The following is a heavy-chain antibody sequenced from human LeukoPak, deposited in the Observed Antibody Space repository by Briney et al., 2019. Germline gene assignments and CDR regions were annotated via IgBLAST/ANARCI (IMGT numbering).Heavy chain of an antibody. Sequence: SETLSLTCAVYGGSFSGYYWSWIRQPPGKGLEWIGEINHSGSTNYNPSLKSRVTISVDTSKNQFSLKLSSVTAADTAVYYCARIPTNAVPSAHNGFDIWGQGTMLTVSS. CDR3: ARIPTNAVPSAHNGFDI. CDR1: GGSFSGYY. V-gene: IGHV4-34*01. D-gene: IGHD6-19*01. J-gene: IGHJ3*02. CDR2: INHSGST.